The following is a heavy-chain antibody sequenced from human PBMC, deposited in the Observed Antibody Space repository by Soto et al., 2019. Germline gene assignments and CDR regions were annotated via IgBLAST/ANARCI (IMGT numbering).Heavy chain of an antibody. CDR1: GFTFSSYA. CDR3: AEWGPGYYDSSGLDY. V-gene: IGHV3-23*01. CDR2: ISGSGGST. Sequence: PGGSLRLSCAASGFTFSSYAMSWVRQAPGKGLEWVSAISGSGGSTYYADSVKGRFTISRDNSKNTLYLQMNSLRAEDTAVYYCAEWGPGYYDSSGLDYWGQGTLVTVPS. D-gene: IGHD3-22*01. J-gene: IGHJ4*02.